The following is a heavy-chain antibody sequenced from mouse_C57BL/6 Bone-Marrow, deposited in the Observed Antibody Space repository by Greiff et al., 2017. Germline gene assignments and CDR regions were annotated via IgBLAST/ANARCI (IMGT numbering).Heavy chain of an antibody. D-gene: IGHD1-1*01. Sequence: VQLKESGPGMVKPSQSLSLTCTVTGYSITSGYDWHWIRHFPGNKLEWMGYISYSGSTNYNQSLKSRISITHDTSKNHFFLKLNSVTTEDTATYYCARGYYGSSYWYFDVWGTGTTVTVSS. V-gene: IGHV3-1*01. CDR3: ARGYYGSSYWYFDV. CDR1: GYSITSGYD. CDR2: ISYSGST. J-gene: IGHJ1*03.